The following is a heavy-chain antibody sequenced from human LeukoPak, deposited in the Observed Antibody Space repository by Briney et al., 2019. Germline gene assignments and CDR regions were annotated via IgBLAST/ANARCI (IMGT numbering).Heavy chain of an antibody. CDR1: GGSFSGYY. Sequence: SETLSLTCAVYGGSFSGYYWSWIRQPPGKGLEWIGEINHSGSTNYNPSLKSRVTISVDTSKNQFSLKQSSVTAADTAVYYCARRVAVTRNFDYWGQGTLVTVSS. CDR3: ARRVAVTRNFDY. J-gene: IGHJ4*02. V-gene: IGHV4-34*01. D-gene: IGHD4-17*01. CDR2: INHSGST.